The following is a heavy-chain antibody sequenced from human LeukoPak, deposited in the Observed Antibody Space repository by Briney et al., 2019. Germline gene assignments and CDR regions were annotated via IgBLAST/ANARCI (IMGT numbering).Heavy chain of an antibody. Sequence: GGSLRLSCAASGFTVSSNYMSWVRQAPGKGLEWVSAISGSGGTSSYADSVKGRFTISRDNSKNTLYLQMNSLRAEDTAIYYCAKSSTTVTPYYFDYWGQGTLVTVSS. CDR1: GFTVSSNY. CDR2: ISGSGGTS. CDR3: AKSSTTVTPYYFDY. J-gene: IGHJ4*02. V-gene: IGHV3-23*01. D-gene: IGHD4-17*01.